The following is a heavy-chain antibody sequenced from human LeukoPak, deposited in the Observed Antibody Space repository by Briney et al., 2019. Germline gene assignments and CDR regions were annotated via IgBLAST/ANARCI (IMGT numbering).Heavy chain of an antibody. Sequence: PSETLSLTCTVSGDSVSSSGHSWAWIRRPPGKGLEWIAILYSNGGTNYNPSLTSRGSISADTSRNHFSLNLRSVAAADTAVYYCARRYCADGVCYYFDLWGQGTLVTVSS. D-gene: IGHD2-8*01. CDR1: GDSVSSSGHS. CDR2: LYSNGGT. CDR3: ARRYCADGVCYYFDL. V-gene: IGHV4-39*02. J-gene: IGHJ4*02.